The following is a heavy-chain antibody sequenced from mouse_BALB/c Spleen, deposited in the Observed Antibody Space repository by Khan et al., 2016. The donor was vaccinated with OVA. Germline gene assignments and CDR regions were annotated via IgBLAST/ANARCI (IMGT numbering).Heavy chain of an antibody. J-gene: IGHJ3*02. D-gene: IGHD3-3*01. V-gene: IGHV3-2*02. CDR3: ARGRGY. CDR2: ISYSGST. CDR1: GYSITSDYA. Sequence: EVQLQESGPGLVKPSQSPSLTCTVTGYSITSDYAWNWIRQFPGNRLEWMGYISYSGSTSYTPSLKSRISITRDTSKNQFFLQLNSVTVEDTATYYCARGRGYWGQGTLVTVSA.